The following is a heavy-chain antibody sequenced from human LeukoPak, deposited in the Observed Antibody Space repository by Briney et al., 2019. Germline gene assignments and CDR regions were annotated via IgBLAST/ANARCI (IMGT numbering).Heavy chain of an antibody. CDR2: ISSDGRSA. Sequence: GGSLRLSCAASGVTFTTSWMHWVRQAPGKGLVWVSRISSDGRSANYADSVKGRFTISRDNAKNTVYLQMNSLRAEDTAVYYCATPVSSSLYCMDYWGQGTLVTVSS. J-gene: IGHJ4*02. CDR1: GVTFTTSW. D-gene: IGHD6-13*01. V-gene: IGHV3-74*01. CDR3: ATPVSSSLYCMDY.